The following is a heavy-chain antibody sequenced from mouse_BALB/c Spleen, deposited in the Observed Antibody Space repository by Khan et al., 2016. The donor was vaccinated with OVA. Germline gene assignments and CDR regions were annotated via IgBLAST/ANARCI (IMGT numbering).Heavy chain of an antibody. D-gene: IGHD1-1*01. CDR2: INPHIGET. V-gene: IGHV1-20*02. J-gene: IGHJ2*01. CDR1: GYSFTGYF. CDR3: TRIYRSDFDY. Sequence: VQLKESGPELVKPGASVKISCKASGYSFTGYFMNWVMQSHGKSLEWIGRINPHIGETFYNQKFKGKATLTVDESSNIAHMELRRLASEDSAVYYCTRIYRSDFDYWGQGTTLTVSS.